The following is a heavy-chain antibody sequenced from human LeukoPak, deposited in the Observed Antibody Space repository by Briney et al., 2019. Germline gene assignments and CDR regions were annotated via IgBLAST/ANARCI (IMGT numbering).Heavy chain of an antibody. Sequence: ASVKVSCKASGYTFTSYAMYWVRQAPGQGLEWIGWINTNTGNPTYAQGFTGRFVFSLDTSASTAYLQISSLKAEDTAVYYCARAEGYCSGSTCFSYWGQGTLVTVSS. D-gene: IGHD2-15*01. CDR2: INTNTGNP. CDR1: GYTFTSYA. J-gene: IGHJ4*02. V-gene: IGHV7-4-1*02. CDR3: ARAEGYCSGSTCFSY.